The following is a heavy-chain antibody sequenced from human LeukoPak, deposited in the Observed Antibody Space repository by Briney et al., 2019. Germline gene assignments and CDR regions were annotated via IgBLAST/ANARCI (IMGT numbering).Heavy chain of an antibody. V-gene: IGHV4-59*08. CDR3: ARHADGYNVDY. CDR1: GGSISSYY. Sequence: SETLSLTCTVSGGSISSYYWSWIRQPPGKGLEWIGYIYYSGSTNYNPSLKSRVTISVDTSKNQFSVKLSSVTAADTAVYYCARHADGYNVDYWGQGTLVTVSS. D-gene: IGHD5-24*01. J-gene: IGHJ4*02. CDR2: IYYSGST.